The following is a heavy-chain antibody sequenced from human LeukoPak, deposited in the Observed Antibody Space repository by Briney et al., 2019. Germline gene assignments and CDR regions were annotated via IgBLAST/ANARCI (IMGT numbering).Heavy chain of an antibody. CDR1: GFTFSSYS. J-gene: IGHJ4*02. V-gene: IGHV3-21*01. CDR2: ISSSSSYI. Sequence: GGSLRLSCAASGFTFSSYSMNWVRQAPGKGLEWVSSISSSSSYIYYADSVKGRFTISRDNAKNSLYLQMNSLRAEDTAVYYRARLCSGGSCYSATLDYWGQGTLVTVSS. CDR3: ARLCSGGSCYSATLDY. D-gene: IGHD2-15*01.